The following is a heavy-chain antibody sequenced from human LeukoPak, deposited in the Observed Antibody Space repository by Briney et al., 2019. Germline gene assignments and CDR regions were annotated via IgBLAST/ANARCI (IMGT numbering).Heavy chain of an antibody. Sequence: DSVKGRFTISRDNARNSLYLQMNSLRAEDSAVYYCASRRGAATDSVYWGQGTLVTVSS. V-gene: IGHV3-11*06. CDR3: ASRRGAATDSVY. D-gene: IGHD1-26*01. J-gene: IGHJ4*02.